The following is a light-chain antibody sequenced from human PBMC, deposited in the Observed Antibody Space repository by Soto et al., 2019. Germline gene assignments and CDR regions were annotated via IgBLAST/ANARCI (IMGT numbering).Light chain of an antibody. CDR2: EVS. CDR1: SSDIGNYGF. CDR3: SSYTTSTSFIL. Sequence: QSVLTQPASVSGSPGQSITISCTGTSSDIGNYGFVSWYQQVPGTAPKAMIYEVSSRPSGVSNRFSGSKSGNTASLPISGLHADDEAYYYCSSYTTSTSFILFGGGTKLTVL. J-gene: IGLJ2*01. V-gene: IGLV2-14*03.